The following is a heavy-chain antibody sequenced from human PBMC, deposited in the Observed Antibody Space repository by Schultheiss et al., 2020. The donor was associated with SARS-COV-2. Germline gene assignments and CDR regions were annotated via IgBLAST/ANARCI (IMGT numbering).Heavy chain of an antibody. J-gene: IGHJ3*02. CDR3: ARDSNTFGGVSDAFDI. D-gene: IGHD3-16*01. CDR2: IYYSGST. V-gene: IGHV4-59*01. CDR1: GFTFSSYE. Sequence: ESLKISCAASGFTFSSYEMNWVRQAPGKGLEWIGYIYYSGSTNYNPSLKSRVTISVDTSKNQFSLKLSSVTAADTAVYYCARDSNTFGGVSDAFDIWGQGTMVTVSS.